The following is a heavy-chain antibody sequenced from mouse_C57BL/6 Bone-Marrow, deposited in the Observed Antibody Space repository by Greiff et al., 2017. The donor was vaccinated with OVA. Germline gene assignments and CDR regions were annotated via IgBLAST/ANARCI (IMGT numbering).Heavy chain of an antibody. V-gene: IGHV1-55*01. D-gene: IGHD1-1*01. CDR2: IYPGSGST. CDR1: GYTFTSYW. Sequence: VQLQQPGAELVKPGASVKMSCKASGYTFTSYWITWVKQRPGQGLEWIGDIYPGSGSTNYNEKFKSKATLTVDTSSSTAYMQLSSLTSEDSAVYYCARDYGSLAWFAYWGQGTLVTVSA. J-gene: IGHJ3*01. CDR3: ARDYGSLAWFAY.